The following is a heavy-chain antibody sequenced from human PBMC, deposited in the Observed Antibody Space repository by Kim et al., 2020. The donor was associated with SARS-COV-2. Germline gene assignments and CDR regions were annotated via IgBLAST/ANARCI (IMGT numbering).Heavy chain of an antibody. J-gene: IGHJ4*02. CDR1: GFTFSSYA. CDR2: ISYDGSNK. CDR3: ARDTGSGIVGATGPPDY. Sequence: GGSLRLSCAASGFTFSSYAMHWVRQAPGKGLEWVAVISYDGSNKYYADSVKGRFTISRDNSKNTLYLQMNSLRAEDTAVYYCARDTGSGIVGATGPPDYWGQGTLVTVSS. V-gene: IGHV3-30*04. D-gene: IGHD1-26*01.